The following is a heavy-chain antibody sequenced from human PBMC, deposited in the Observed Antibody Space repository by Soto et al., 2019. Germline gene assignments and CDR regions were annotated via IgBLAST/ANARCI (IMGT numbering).Heavy chain of an antibody. CDR2: MSHSGGT. CDR3: GRLEGLATISYYFDY. D-gene: IGHD3-9*01. CDR1: GGSISSGRYY. Sequence: SETLSLTCAVYGGSISSGRYYWSWIRQPPGMGLEWIGEMSHSGGTHFNPSLESRVTISVDKSKNQFSLKLMSVSAADTAVYYCGRLEGLATISYYFDYWGQGALVTVSS. V-gene: IGHV4-39*01. J-gene: IGHJ4*02.